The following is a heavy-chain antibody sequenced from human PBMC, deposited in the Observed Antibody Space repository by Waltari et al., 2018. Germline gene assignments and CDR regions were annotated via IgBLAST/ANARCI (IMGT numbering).Heavy chain of an antibody. D-gene: IGHD3-16*01. CDR2: SYTSGST. Sequence: QVQLQESGPGLVKPSQTLSLTCTVSGGSIRSGSYYWSWTRQPAGKGLEWIGYSYTSGSTNYNPSLKSRVTISVDTSKNQFSLKLSSVTAADPAVYYCARGPQARGYFDYWGQGTLVTVSS. CDR3: ARGPQARGYFDY. CDR1: GGSIRSGSYY. V-gene: IGHV4-61*09. J-gene: IGHJ4*02.